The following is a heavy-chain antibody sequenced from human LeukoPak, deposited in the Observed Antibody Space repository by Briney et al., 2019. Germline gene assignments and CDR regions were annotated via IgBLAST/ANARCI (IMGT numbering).Heavy chain of an antibody. Sequence: PSETLSLTCTVSGASISSSSYYWGWIRQPPGKGPEWIGSIHYSGSTYYNPSLTSRVTISVDTSKNQFFLKLSSVTAADTAVYYYARQAERTLGPQDDYWGQGTLVTVSS. D-gene: IGHD1-1*01. V-gene: IGHV4-39*01. CDR2: IHYSGST. J-gene: IGHJ4*02. CDR3: ARQAERTLGPQDDY. CDR1: GASISSSSYY.